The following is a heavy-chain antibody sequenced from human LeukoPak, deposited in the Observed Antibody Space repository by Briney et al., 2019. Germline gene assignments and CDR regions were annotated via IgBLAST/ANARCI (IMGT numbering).Heavy chain of an antibody. CDR2: INTGNGNT. CDR3: ARVGYSGYDSRPVFNY. CDR1: GYTFTNYA. V-gene: IGHV1-3*04. Sequence: ASVKVSCKASGYTFTNYAMHWVRQAPGQRLEWMGWINTGNGNTKYPQKFQSRVTVTRATSASTAYMELNSLRSEDTAVYYCARVGYSGYDSRPVFNYWGQGTLVTVST. D-gene: IGHD5-12*01. J-gene: IGHJ4*02.